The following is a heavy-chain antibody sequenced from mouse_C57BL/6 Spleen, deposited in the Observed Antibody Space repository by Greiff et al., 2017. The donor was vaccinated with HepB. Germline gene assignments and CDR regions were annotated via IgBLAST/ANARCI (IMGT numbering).Heavy chain of an antibody. CDR3: ARDVYYSNFFFAY. D-gene: IGHD2-5*01. J-gene: IGHJ3*01. Sequence: QVQLQQSGAELARPGASVKMSCKASGYTFTSYTMHWVKQRPGQGLEWIGYINPSSGYTKYNQKFKDKATLTADKSSSTAYMQLSSLTSEDSAVYYCARDVYYSNFFFAYWGQGTLVTVSA. CDR2: INPSSGYT. V-gene: IGHV1-4*01. CDR1: GYTFTSYT.